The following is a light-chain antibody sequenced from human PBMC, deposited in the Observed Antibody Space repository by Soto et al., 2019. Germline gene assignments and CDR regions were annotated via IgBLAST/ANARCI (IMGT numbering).Light chain of an antibody. CDR3: QQYGSSGT. J-gene: IGKJ1*01. CDR1: QSVSNNY. CDR2: GAS. V-gene: IGKV3-20*01. Sequence: EIVLTQSPGTLSLSPGERATLSCRASQSVSNNYLAWYQQKPGQAPRLLIYGASNRATGIPDRFSGSGSGTDFTLTISRLEPEDVAVYYGQQYGSSGTVGQGTKVEIK.